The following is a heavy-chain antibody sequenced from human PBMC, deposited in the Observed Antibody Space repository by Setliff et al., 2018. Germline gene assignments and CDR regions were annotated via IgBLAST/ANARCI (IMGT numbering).Heavy chain of an antibody. J-gene: IGHJ4*02. D-gene: IGHD3-3*01. CDR2: IYHSGST. CDR3: ARRPLFGVVIASVVGMEFDY. Sequence: PSETLSLTCTVSGGSISSSSYYWGWIRQPPGKGLEWIGEIYHSGSTNYNPSLKSRVTTSVDKSKNQFSLKIYSMTAADTAVYYCARRPLFGVVIASVVGMEFDYWGQGIRVTVSS. CDR1: GGSISSSSYY. V-gene: IGHV4-39*07.